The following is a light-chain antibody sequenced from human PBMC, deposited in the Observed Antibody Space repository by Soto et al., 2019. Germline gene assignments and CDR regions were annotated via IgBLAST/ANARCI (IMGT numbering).Light chain of an antibody. J-gene: IGKJ4*01. CDR3: QQYASSPLT. Sequence: EIVLTQSPGTLSLSPGEGAPLSCRASQSVTSSYLAWYQQKRGQAPRLLMYDASSRATGIPDRFSGSGSGTDFTLTISRLEPEDFAVYFCQQYASSPLTFGGGTKVEIK. V-gene: IGKV3-20*01. CDR2: DAS. CDR1: QSVTSSY.